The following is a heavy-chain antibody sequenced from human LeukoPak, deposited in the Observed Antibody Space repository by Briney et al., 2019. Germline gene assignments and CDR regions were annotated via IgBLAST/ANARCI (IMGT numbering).Heavy chain of an antibody. CDR2: ISSSGRTF. D-gene: IGHD6-6*01. CDR3: AREESSSSGYYFDY. Sequence: GGSLRLSCAVSGFTFSSYEMNWVRQAPGKGLEWLSYISSSGRTFYYADSVKGRFTISRDNAKNSLYLQMNSLRAEDTAVYYCAREESSSSGYYFDYWGQGALVTVSS. CDR1: GFTFSSYE. J-gene: IGHJ4*02. V-gene: IGHV3-48*03.